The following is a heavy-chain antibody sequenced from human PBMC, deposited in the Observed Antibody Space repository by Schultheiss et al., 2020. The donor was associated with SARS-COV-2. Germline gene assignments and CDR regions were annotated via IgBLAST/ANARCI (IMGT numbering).Heavy chain of an antibody. Sequence: SETLSLTCTVSGGSISSYYWSWIRQPPGKGLEWIGYIYYSGSTNYNPSLKSRVTISVDTSKNQFSLKLSSVTAADTAVYYCATGITGTTAVDYWGQGTQVTVSS. CDR1: GGSISSYY. V-gene: IGHV4-59*01. J-gene: IGHJ4*02. CDR3: ATGITGTTAVDY. D-gene: IGHD1-20*01. CDR2: IYYSGST.